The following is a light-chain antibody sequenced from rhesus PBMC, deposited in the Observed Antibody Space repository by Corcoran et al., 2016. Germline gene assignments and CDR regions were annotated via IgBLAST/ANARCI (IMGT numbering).Light chain of an antibody. CDR1: QGISSY. CDR3: QQGNSNPYS. J-gene: IGKJ2*01. Sequence: DIQMSQSPSSLSASVGDRVTITCRASQGISSYLNWYQQKPGKAPKRLIYDVNSLASGVPSRFSGSGSGTDFSLTISSLQPEDFATYYCQQGNSNPYSFGHGTKVEIK. V-gene: IGKV1-32*02. CDR2: DVN.